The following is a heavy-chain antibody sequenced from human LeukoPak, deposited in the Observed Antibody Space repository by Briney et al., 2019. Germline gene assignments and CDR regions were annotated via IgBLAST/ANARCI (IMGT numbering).Heavy chain of an antibody. D-gene: IGHD6-19*01. J-gene: IGHJ5*02. CDR3: ASQVLYSSGSPWGWFDP. V-gene: IGHV4-34*01. CDR2: INHSGST. CDR1: GGSFSGYY. Sequence: SETLSLTCAVYGGSFSGYYWSWIRKPPGKGLEWIGEINHSGSTNYNPSLKSRVTISVDTSKNQFSLKLSSVTAADTAVYYCASQVLYSSGSPWGWFDPWGQGTLVTVSS.